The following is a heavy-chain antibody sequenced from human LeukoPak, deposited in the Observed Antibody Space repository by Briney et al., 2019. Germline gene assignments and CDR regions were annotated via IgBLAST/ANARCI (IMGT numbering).Heavy chain of an antibody. D-gene: IGHD4-11*01. Sequence: ASVKVSCKASGYTFTSYDINWVRQATGQGLEWMGWMNPNSGNTGYAQKFQGRVTITRNTSISTAYRELSSLRSEDTAVYYCARGMTTVTIGWSYWFDPWAQGPLVTVSS. CDR1: GYTFTSYD. J-gene: IGHJ5*02. CDR2: MNPNSGNT. V-gene: IGHV1-8*03. CDR3: ARGMTTVTIGWSYWFDP.